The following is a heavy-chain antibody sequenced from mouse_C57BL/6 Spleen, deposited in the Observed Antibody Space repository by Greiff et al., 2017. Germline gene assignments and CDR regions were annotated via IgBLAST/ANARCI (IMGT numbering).Heavy chain of an antibody. CDR3: TRREGYYYGSSPWYFDV. D-gene: IGHD1-1*01. CDR1: GYTFTDYE. CDR2: IDPETGGT. J-gene: IGHJ1*03. Sequence: VQLQESGAELVRPGASVTLSCKASGYTFTDYEMHWVKQTPVHGLEWIGAIDPETGGTAYNQKFKGKAILTADKSSSTAYMELRSLTSEDSAVYYCTRREGYYYGSSPWYFDVWGTGTTVTVSS. V-gene: IGHV1-15*01.